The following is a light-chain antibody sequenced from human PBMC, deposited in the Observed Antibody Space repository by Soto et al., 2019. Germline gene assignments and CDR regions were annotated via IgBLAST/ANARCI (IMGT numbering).Light chain of an antibody. V-gene: IGKV1-39*01. CDR3: QPGNSVPRP. CDR2: TAS. J-gene: IGKJ2*01. CDR1: QTIGRH. Sequence: DIPMTQSPSSMSESVGDRVTITCRASQTIGRHLNWYQQKAGKAPNLLIYTASSLQGGVPSRFSGSGSGTNFTLTISSLQPEDFATYYCQPGNSVPRPFGHGTKVEMK.